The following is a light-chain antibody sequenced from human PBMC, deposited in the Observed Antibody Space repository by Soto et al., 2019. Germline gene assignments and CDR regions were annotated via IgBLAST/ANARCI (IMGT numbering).Light chain of an antibody. V-gene: IGKV3D-20*02. CDR3: QQRSNWPRT. J-gene: IGKJ5*01. Sequence: EIVLTQSPGTLSLTPGERATLSCRASQSVSSSYLAWYQQKPGQAPRLLIYGASTRATGIPARFSGSGSGTDFTLTISSLEAEDFAVYCCQQRSNWPRTFGQGTRLEI. CDR1: QSVSSSY. CDR2: GAS.